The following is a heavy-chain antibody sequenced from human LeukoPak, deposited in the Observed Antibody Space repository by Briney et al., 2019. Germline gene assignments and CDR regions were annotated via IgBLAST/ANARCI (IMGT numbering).Heavy chain of an antibody. CDR2: ISGSGGST. J-gene: IGHJ4*02. Sequence: GGSLRLSCAASGFTFSSYAMSWVRQAPGKGLERVSAISGSGGSTYYADSVKGRFTIPRDNSKNTLYLQMNSLRAEDTAVYYCAKDQINYSNREPFFDYWGQGTLVTVSS. D-gene: IGHD4-11*01. CDR3: AKDQINYSNREPFFDY. CDR1: GFTFSSYA. V-gene: IGHV3-23*01.